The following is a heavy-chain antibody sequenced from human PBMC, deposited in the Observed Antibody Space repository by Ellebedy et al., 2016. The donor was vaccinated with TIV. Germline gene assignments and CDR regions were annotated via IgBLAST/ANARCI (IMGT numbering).Heavy chain of an antibody. J-gene: IGHJ1*01. D-gene: IGHD6-19*01. CDR2: IYTSGST. CDR3: ASGPNSSGWLLYFQH. CDR1: GGSISSYY. Sequence: MPSETLSLTCTVSGGSISSYYWSWIRQPAGKGLEWIGRIYTSGSTNYNPSLKSRVTMSVDTSKNQVSLKLSSVTAADTAVYYCASGPNSSGWLLYFQHWGQGTLVTVSS. V-gene: IGHV4-4*07.